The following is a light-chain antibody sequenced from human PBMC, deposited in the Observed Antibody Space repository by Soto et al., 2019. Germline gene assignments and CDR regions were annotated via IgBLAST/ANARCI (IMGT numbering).Light chain of an antibody. CDR2: GAS. J-gene: IGKJ1*01. Sequence: DIVMTQSPATLSVSPGERATLSCTASQSVSTNLAWYQQKPGQAPRLLVYGASTRATGIPARFSGSGSGTDFTLTISNLQSADFAIYYCQQYNNWPPWTFGQGTKVEMK. CDR3: QQYNNWPPWT. CDR1: QSVSTN. V-gene: IGKV3-15*01.